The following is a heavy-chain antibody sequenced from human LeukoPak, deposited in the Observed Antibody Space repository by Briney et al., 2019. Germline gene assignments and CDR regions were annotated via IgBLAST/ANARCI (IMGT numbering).Heavy chain of an antibody. CDR1: GFTLSTYA. CDR3: AKSGSSGYPSYFDY. CDR2: ITGLGDDP. D-gene: IGHD3-22*01. Sequence: RGSRRLSCEASGFTLSTYAMKWVRQAPGKGPDWVSRITGLGDDPDYADSCKDRLSISRDICNNTLYLQMNSLRAEDTAVYYCAKSGSSGYPSYFDYWGQGPLVTVPS. J-gene: IGHJ4*02. V-gene: IGHV3-23*01.